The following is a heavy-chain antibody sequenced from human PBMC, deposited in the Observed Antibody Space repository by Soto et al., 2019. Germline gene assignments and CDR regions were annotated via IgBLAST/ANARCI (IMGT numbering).Heavy chain of an antibody. Sequence: GGSLRLSCAASGFTFSDYYMSWIRQAPGKGLEWISYISSSGNTVYYADSVEGRFTISRDNAQNSLYLQMNNLRAEDTAVYYCARDSRVYYGSGSSVDGWGQGTLVTVSS. V-gene: IGHV3-11*01. CDR1: GFTFSDYY. D-gene: IGHD3-10*01. CDR3: ARDSRVYYGSGSSVDG. J-gene: IGHJ4*02. CDR2: ISSSGNTV.